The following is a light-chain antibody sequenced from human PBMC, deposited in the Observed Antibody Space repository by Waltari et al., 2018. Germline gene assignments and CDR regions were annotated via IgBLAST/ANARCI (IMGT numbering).Light chain of an antibody. J-gene: IGLJ3*02. CDR3: CSYAGSNSWV. CDR1: SSNIGSYNL. CDR2: EVY. V-gene: IGLV2-23*02. Sequence: QSALIQPASVSGSPGQSITIPCTGTSSNIGSYNLVSRYQQYPGKAPKVMIYEVYKRPSGVSNRFSGSKSGNTASLTISGLQAEDETDYYCCSYAGSNSWVFGGGTKVTVL.